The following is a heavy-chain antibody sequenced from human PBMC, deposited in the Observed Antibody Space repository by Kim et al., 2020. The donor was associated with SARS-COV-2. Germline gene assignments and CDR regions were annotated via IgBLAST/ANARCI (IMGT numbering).Heavy chain of an antibody. CDR2: IIPIFGTA. CDR3: ARDPLVVITHYYYYYGMDV. V-gene: IGHV1-69*13. CDR1: GGTFSSYA. D-gene: IGHD3-22*01. J-gene: IGHJ6*02. Sequence: SVKVSCKASGGTFSSYAISWVRQAPGQGLEWMGGIIPIFGTANYAQKFQGRVTITADESTSTAYMELSSLRSEDTAVYYCARDPLVVITHYYYYYGMDVWGQGTTVTVSS.